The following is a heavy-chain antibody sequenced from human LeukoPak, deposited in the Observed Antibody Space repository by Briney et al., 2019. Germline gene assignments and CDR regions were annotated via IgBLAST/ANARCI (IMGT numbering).Heavy chain of an antibody. D-gene: IGHD3-10*01. CDR3: ARTKEFRWYYFDY. Sequence: SQTLSLTCTVSAGSISSGDYYWSWIRQPPGKGLEWFGYIYYSGSTYYNPSLKSRVTISVDTSKNQFSLKLSSVTAADTAVYYCARTKEFRWYYFDYWGQGTLVTVSS. CDR1: AGSISSGDYY. J-gene: IGHJ4*02. V-gene: IGHV4-30-4*01. CDR2: IYYSGST.